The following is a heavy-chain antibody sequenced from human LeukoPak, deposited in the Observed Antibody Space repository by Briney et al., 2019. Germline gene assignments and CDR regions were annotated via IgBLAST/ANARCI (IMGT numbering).Heavy chain of an antibody. V-gene: IGHV1-3*01. CDR1: GYTFTSYA. CDR3: ARSRGSSWYYWYFDY. Sequence: AASVKVSCKASGYTFTSYAMHWVRQAPGQRLEWMGWINAGNGNTKYSQKFQGRVTITRDTSASTAYMELSSLRSEDTAAYYCARSRGSSWYYWYFDYWGQGTLVTVSS. D-gene: IGHD6-13*01. CDR2: INAGNGNT. J-gene: IGHJ4*02.